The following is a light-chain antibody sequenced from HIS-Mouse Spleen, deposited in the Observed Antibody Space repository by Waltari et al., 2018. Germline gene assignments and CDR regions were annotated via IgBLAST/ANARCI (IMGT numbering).Light chain of an antibody. Sequence: EIVMTQSPATLSVSPGERAPLSCRASQSVSSNLAWYQQKPGQAPRLLIYGASTRATGIPARFSGSGSGTEFTLTISSMQSEDFAVYYCQQYNNWPPRRFTFGPGTKVDIK. CDR2: GAS. J-gene: IGKJ3*01. CDR1: QSVSSN. V-gene: IGKV3-15*01. CDR3: QQYNNWPPRRFT.